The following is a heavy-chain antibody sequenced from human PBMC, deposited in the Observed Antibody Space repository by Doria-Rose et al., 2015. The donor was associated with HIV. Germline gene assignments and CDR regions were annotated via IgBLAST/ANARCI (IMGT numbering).Heavy chain of an antibody. CDR3: ASTLLFDAFDI. CDR2: ISHSGRP. CDR1: GGSLSGYH. Sequence: VQLQQWGAGLLRPSETLSLTCAVDGGSLSGYHWSWIRQPPGKGLGWIGVISHSGRPNHNPSLNTRFIVSLVTSKILCPLKWSSVTAANTAVFSCASTLLFDAFDIWGQGTKVTVSS. D-gene: IGHD1-26*01. J-gene: IGHJ3*02. V-gene: IGHV4-34*02.